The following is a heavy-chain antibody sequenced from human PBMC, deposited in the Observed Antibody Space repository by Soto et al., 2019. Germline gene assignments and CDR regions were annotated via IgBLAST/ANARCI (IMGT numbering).Heavy chain of an antibody. Sequence: SGPLYRTCAASGGSIPSSSHFWGWVRQPPGKELDWIGTIYFTGNTYYTPSLKSRLTMSIDTSKNGFSLRLNSVTAADTAVYYCAGQTFTIAAASYGRSNWFDPWGPGTLVTVSS. CDR3: AGQTFTIAAASYGRSNWFDP. V-gene: IGHV4-39*01. J-gene: IGHJ5*02. CDR1: GGSIPSSSHF. CDR2: IYFTGNT. D-gene: IGHD6-25*01.